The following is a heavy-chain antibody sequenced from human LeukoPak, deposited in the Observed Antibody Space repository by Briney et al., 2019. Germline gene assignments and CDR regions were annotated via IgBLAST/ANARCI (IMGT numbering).Heavy chain of an antibody. V-gene: IGHV1-69*06. CDR2: IIPIFGTA. J-gene: IGHJ4*02. CDR1: GGTFSSYA. CDR3: ARETYGSGSYPDY. Sequence: SVTVSFKASGGTFSSYAISWVRQAPGQGLEWMGGIIPIFGTANYAQKFQGRVTITADKSTSTAYMELSSLRSEDTAVYYCARETYGSGSYPDYWGQGTLVTVSS. D-gene: IGHD3-10*01.